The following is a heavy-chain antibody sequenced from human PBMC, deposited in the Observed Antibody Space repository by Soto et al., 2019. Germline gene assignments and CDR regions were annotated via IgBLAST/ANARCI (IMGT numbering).Heavy chain of an antibody. CDR1: GASIGSYS. CDR3: ASSAGHPGDFFYYNGMDV. Sequence: SETLSLTCRVSGASIGSYSWHWIRQPPGKGLEWIGYVYTSDYTRYSSSLKSRVTISVDTSKSQFYPRLNSVTGADTAVYYCASSAGHPGDFFYYNGMDVWGQGTTVTVSS. CDR2: VYTSDYT. V-gene: IGHV4-4*08. J-gene: IGHJ6*02. D-gene: IGHD3-10*01.